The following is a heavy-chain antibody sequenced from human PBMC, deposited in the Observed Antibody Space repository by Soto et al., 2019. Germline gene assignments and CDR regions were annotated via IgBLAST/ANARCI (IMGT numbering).Heavy chain of an antibody. J-gene: IGHJ4*02. D-gene: IGHD2-15*01. CDR2: INPCGGNT. V-gene: IGHV1-46*03. CDR3: ARDPGTYCSGGSCYDY. CDR1: GYRFSDYG. Sequence: ASVKVSCKTSGYRFSDYGINWVRQAPGQGLEWMGIINPCGGNTSYAQKFQGRVTMTRDTSTSTVYMELSSLRSEDTAVYYCARDPGTYCSGGSCYDYWGQGTLVTSPQ.